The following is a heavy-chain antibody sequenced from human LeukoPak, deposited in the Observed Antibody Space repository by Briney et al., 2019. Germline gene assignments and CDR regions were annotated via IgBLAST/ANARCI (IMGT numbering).Heavy chain of an antibody. D-gene: IGHD5-24*01. J-gene: IGHJ4*02. CDR3: ARERWLQSQTTFEF. CDR2: ISITGNTI. V-gene: IGHV3-48*03. Sequence: GGSLRLSCAATDFTFSSYEMNWVRQAPGKGLEWVSYISITGNTIYYADSVKGRFTISRDNAKNSLYLQMNSLRAEDTAVYYCARERWLQSQTTFEFWAQGTLVTVSS. CDR1: DFTFSSYE.